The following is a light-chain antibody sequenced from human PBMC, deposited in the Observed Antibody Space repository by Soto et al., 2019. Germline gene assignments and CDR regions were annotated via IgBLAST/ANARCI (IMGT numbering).Light chain of an antibody. V-gene: IGKV1-9*01. CDR2: AAS. Sequence: DIQLTQSPSFLSASVGDIVPINCRSSPGIISYLAWYQQKPGKAPKLLIYAASTLQSGVPSRFSGSGSGTEFTLTISSLQPEDLATYCCQNLNSWPPYTVGQGTKLEIK. CDR3: QNLNSWPPYT. J-gene: IGKJ2*01. CDR1: PGIISY.